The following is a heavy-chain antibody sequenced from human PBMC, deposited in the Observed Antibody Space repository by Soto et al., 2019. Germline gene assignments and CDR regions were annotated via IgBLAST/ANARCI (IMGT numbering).Heavy chain of an antibody. CDR1: GGTFSSYA. CDR2: IIPIFGTA. Sequence: ASVKVSCKASGGTFSSYAISWVRQAPGQGLEWMGGIIPIFGTANYAQKFQGRVTMTRDTSTSTVYMELSSLRSEDTAVYYCARGGKGLRPQDAFDIWGQGTMVTVSS. CDR3: ARGGKGLRPQDAFDI. D-gene: IGHD5-12*01. J-gene: IGHJ3*02. V-gene: IGHV1-69*05.